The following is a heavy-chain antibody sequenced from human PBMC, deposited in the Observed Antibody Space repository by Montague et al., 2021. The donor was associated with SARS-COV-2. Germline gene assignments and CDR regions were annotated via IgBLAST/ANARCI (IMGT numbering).Heavy chain of an antibody. Sequence: SETLSLTCTVSGGSITSTNYYWAWIRQPPGKGLEWIGSISFSWSTYHNPSLKSRVTMSVDTSMNQFSLRLSTVTAADTALYYCARVPDPMRFHSDASEYYSYCDSWGQGALVTVSS. D-gene: IGHD2/OR15-2a*01. CDR3: ARVPDPMRFHSDASEYYSYCDS. CDR1: GGSITSTNYY. J-gene: IGHJ4*02. V-gene: IGHV4-39*07. CDR2: ISFSWST.